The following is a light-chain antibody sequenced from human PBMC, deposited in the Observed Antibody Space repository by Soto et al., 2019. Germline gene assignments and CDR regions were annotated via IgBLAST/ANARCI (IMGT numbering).Light chain of an antibody. J-gene: IGLJ1*01. CDR2: DTS. CDR1: TGAVTSGHY. Sequence: QAVVTQEPSLTVSPGGTVTLTCGSSTGAVTSGHYPYWFQQKSGQAPRTLIYDTSNKHSWTPARFSASLLGGKAALTLSGAQPEDEAEYYCLLSYSGALDVFGTGTKVTVL. CDR3: LLSYSGALDV. V-gene: IGLV7-46*01.